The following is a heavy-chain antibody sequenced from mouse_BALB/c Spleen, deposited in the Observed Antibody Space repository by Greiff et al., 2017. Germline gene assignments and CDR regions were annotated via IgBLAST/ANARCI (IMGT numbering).Heavy chain of an antibody. Sequence: EVQRVESGGGLVKPGGSLKLSCAASGFTFSSYAMSWVRQSPEKRLEWVAEISSGGSYTYYPDTVTGRFTISRDNAKNTLYLEMSSLRSEDTAMYYCARGGFDYWGQGTTLTVSS. J-gene: IGHJ2*01. CDR3: ARGGFDY. V-gene: IGHV5-9-4*01. CDR1: GFTFSSYA. CDR2: ISSGGSYT.